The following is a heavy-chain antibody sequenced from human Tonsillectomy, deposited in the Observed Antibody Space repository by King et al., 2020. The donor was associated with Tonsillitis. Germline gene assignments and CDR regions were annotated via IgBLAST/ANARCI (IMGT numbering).Heavy chain of an antibody. CDR3: ATSDYEDAFDI. V-gene: IGHV4-61*02. Sequence: QLQESGPGLVKPSQTLSLTCTVSGGSISRGSSYWSWIRQTAGKGLEWIGRIYTRGIINYNPSLKSRVTMSVDTSKNQFSLKLTSVTAADTAVYFCATSDYEDAFDIWGQGTMVSVSS. D-gene: IGHD4-17*01. CDR1: GGSISRGSSY. J-gene: IGHJ3*02. CDR2: IYTRGII.